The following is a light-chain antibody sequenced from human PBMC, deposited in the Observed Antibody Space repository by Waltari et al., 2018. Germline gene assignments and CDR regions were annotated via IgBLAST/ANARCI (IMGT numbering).Light chain of an antibody. J-gene: IGKJ4*01. CDR1: QGINTA. CDR3: QQFHSYPLT. CDR2: DAS. Sequence: IQLTQSPSSLSASLGDRVTITCRASQGINTALAWYQQKPGKAPNPLIYDASNLESGVPARFSGSGSGTDFSLTISSLQPEDFATYYCQQFHSYPLTFGGGTKVEIK. V-gene: IGKV1-13*02.